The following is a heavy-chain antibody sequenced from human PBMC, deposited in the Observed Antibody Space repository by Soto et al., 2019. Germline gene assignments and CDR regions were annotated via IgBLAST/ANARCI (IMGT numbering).Heavy chain of an antibody. D-gene: IGHD3-22*01. J-gene: IGHJ4*02. CDR2: ISYDGSNK. CDR1: GFTFSSYG. Sequence: GGSLRLSCAASGFTFSSYGMHWVRQAPGKGLEWVAVISYDGSNKYYADSVKGRFTISRDNSKNTLYLQMNSLRAEDTAVYYCAKGPDYDYYDSSGYYYWGQGTLVTVSS. CDR3: AKGPDYDYYDSSGYYY. V-gene: IGHV3-30*18.